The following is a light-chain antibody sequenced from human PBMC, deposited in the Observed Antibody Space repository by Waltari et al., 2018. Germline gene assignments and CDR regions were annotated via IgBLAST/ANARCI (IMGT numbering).Light chain of an antibody. Sequence: DIVMTQSPDSLAVSLGERATINCKSSQTLLYTSNNKNYLTWYQQKSGQPPKVLIFWASTRESGVAERFNGSGSGTDFTLTINSLQPEDVAVYFCQQYFSSPYTFGHGTNL. CDR3: QQYFSSPYT. V-gene: IGKV4-1*01. J-gene: IGKJ2*01. CDR2: WAS. CDR1: QTLLYTSNNKNY.